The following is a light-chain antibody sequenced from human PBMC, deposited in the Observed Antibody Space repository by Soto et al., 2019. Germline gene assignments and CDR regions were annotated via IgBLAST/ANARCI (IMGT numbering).Light chain of an antibody. V-gene: IGKV3-11*01. J-gene: IGKJ5*01. Sequence: EIVMTQSPATLSVPPGERATLSCRASQSVSSYLAWYQQKPGQAPRLLIYDASNRATGIPARFSGSGSGTDFTLTISSLEPEDFAVYYCQQRVTFGQGTRLEIK. CDR2: DAS. CDR3: QQRVT. CDR1: QSVSSY.